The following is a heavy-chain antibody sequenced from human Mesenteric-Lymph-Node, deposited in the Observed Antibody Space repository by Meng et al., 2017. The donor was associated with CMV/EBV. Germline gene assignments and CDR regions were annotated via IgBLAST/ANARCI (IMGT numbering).Heavy chain of an antibody. J-gene: IGHJ4*02. CDR1: GFTFSSYW. CDR3: ARASRAAVAGTFNY. Sequence: GESLKISCAASGFTFSSYWMSWVRQAPGKGLEWVANIKQDGSEKYYVDSVKGRFTISRDNAKNSLYLQMNSLRAEDTAVYYCARASRAAVAGTFNYWGQGTLVTSPQ. CDR2: IKQDGSEK. V-gene: IGHV3-7*01. D-gene: IGHD6-19*01.